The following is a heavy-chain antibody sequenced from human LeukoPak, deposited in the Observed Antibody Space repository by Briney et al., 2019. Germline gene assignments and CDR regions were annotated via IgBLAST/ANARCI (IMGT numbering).Heavy chain of an antibody. D-gene: IGHD1-26*01. V-gene: IGHV3-23*01. J-gene: IGHJ4*02. CDR2: ISGSGGST. CDR3: AKPGGRRTYPFDF. Sequence: PGGSPRLSCAASGFTFSSYAMSWVRQAPGKELEWVSAISGSGGSTYYADSVKGRFTISRDNSKNTLYLQMNSLRAEDTAVYYCAKPGGRRTYPFDFWGQGTLVTVSS. CDR1: GFTFSSYA.